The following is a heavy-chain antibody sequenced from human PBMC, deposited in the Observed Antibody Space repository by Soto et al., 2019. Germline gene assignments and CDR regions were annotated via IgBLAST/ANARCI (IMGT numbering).Heavy chain of an antibody. Sequence: PSETLSLTCAVYGGSFSVYYWSWIRQPPGKGLEWIGEINHSGSTNYNPSLKSRVTISVDTSKNQFSLKLSSVTAADTAVYYCARGVAWIQPLFDYWGQGTLVTVSS. V-gene: IGHV4-34*01. J-gene: IGHJ4*02. D-gene: IGHD5-18*01. CDR1: GGSFSVYY. CDR2: INHSGST. CDR3: ARGVAWIQPLFDY.